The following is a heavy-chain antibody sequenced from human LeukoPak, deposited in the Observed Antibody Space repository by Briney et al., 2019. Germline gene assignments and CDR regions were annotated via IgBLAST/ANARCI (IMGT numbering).Heavy chain of an antibody. Sequence: SETLSLTCTVSGGSISSGGYYWSWNRQPPGEGLEWIGYIYHTGNTNYNPSLKSRVTMSVDTSKNQFSLKLSSVTAADTAVYYCASGIAAAGTHYYYMDVWGKGTTVTVSS. CDR3: ASGIAAAGTHYYYMDV. CDR2: IYHTGNT. D-gene: IGHD6-13*01. V-gene: IGHV4-61*08. CDR1: GGSISSGGYY. J-gene: IGHJ6*03.